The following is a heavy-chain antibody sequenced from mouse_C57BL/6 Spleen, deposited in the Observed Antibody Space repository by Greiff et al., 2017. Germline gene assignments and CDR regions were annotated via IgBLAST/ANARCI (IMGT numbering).Heavy chain of an antibody. CDR3: ARGGIYYGPMAWFAY. CDR2: IYPSDSET. D-gene: IGHD2-1*01. V-gene: IGHV1-61*01. CDR1: GYTFTSYW. Sequence: QVQLQQPGAELVRPGSSVKLSCKASGYTFTSYWMDWVKQRPGQGLEWIGNIYPSDSETHYNQKFKDKATLTVDKSSSTAYMQLSSLTSEDSAVYYCARGGIYYGPMAWFAYWGQGTLVTVSA. J-gene: IGHJ3*01.